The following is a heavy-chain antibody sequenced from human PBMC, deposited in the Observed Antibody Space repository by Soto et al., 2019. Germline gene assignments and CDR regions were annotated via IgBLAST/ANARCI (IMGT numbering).Heavy chain of an antibody. V-gene: IGHV1-18*01. CDR3: ARLVDIVVVPAAELVHWFDP. J-gene: IGHJ5*02. Sequence: GASVKVSCKASGYTFTSYGISWVRQAPGQGLEWMGWISAYNGNTNYAQKLQGRVTMTTDTSTSTAYMELRSLRSDDTAVYYCARLVDIVVVPAAELVHWFDPWGQGTLVTVSS. CDR2: ISAYNGNT. CDR1: GYTFTSYG. D-gene: IGHD2-2*01.